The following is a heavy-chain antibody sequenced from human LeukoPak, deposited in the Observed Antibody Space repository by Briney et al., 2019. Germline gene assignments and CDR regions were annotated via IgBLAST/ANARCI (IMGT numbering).Heavy chain of an antibody. Sequence: GASVKVSCKASGYTFTGYYMHWVRQAPGQGLEWMGWINPSSGDTNYAQQFQGRVTMTRDTSISTAYMELKRLRSDDTAVYYCARDPNCSSPSCHDIDYDYYMDVWGKGTTVTVSS. CDR2: INPSSGDT. CDR1: GYTFTGYY. V-gene: IGHV1-2*02. J-gene: IGHJ6*03. D-gene: IGHD2-2*01. CDR3: ARDPNCSSPSCHDIDYDYYMDV.